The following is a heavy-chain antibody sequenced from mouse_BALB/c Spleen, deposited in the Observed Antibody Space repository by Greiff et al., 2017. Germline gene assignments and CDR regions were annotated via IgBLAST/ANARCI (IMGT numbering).Heavy chain of an antibody. J-gene: IGHJ3*01. V-gene: IGHV1-14*01. CDR3: AKIYDGYYRWFAY. CDR2: INPYNDGT. Sequence: VHVKQSGPELVKPGASVKMSCKASGYTFTSYVMHWVKQKPGQGLEWIGYINPYNDGTKYNEKFKGKATLTSDKSSSTAYMELSSLTSEDSAVYYCAKIYDGYYRWFAYWGQGTLVTVSA. D-gene: IGHD2-3*01. CDR1: GYTFTSYV.